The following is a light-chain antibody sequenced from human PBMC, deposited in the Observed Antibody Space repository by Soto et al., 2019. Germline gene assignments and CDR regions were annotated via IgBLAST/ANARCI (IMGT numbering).Light chain of an antibody. J-gene: IGLJ2*01. CDR1: SSNIGKSY. Sequence: QSVLTQPPSVSAAPGQKVTISCSGSSSNIGKSYVSWYQQLPGTAPKLLIYDNNKRPSGIPDRFSGSKSGTSATLGITGLQTGDEADYYCGRWDSSLTAVVFGGGTKLTVL. CDR2: DNN. CDR3: GRWDSSLTAVV. V-gene: IGLV1-51*01.